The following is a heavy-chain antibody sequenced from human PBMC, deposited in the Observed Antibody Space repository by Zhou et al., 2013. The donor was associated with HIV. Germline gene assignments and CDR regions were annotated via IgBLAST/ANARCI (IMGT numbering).Heavy chain of an antibody. CDR2: INPGNGKT. D-gene: IGHD3-3*01. Sequence: QVQLVQSGAEVKKPGASVKVSCKASGYTFTSYAMHWVRQAPGRSLQWMGWINPGNGKTSSPQVFQGRIRIDRDISANTSYMELSGLTSDDTAVYYCARNQGFCRGGKCSLSSFDLWGQGTLVTVSS. V-gene: IGHV1-3*01. CDR3: ARNQGFCRGGKCSLSSFDL. J-gene: IGHJ3*01. CDR1: GYTFTSYA.